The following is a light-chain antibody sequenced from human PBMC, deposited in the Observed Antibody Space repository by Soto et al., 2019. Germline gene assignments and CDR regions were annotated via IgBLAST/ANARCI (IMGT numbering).Light chain of an antibody. V-gene: IGKV3-20*01. J-gene: IGKJ3*01. CDR2: GAS. CDR1: QSVSSDY. CDR3: QHYGNSPPSVT. Sequence: EIVLTQSPDTLSLSPGERATLSCRASQSVSSDYLVWYQQKPGQAPRLLIYGASSRATGIPDRFSGSGSGTDFTLTISRLEPEDFAVYYCQHYGNSPPSVTFGPGTRWIS.